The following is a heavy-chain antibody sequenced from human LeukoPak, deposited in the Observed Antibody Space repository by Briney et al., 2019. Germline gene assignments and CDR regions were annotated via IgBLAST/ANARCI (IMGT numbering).Heavy chain of an antibody. CDR1: GGSISSSSYY. J-gene: IGHJ4*02. CDR3: ASSSRYDYGDYEYYFDY. V-gene: IGHV4-39*01. CDR2: IYYSGST. Sequence: SETLSLTCTVSGGSISSSSYYWGWIRQPPGKGLEWIGSIYYSGSTYYNPSLKSRVTISVDTSKNQFSLKLSSVTAADTAVYYCASSSRYDYGDYEYYFDYWGQGILVTVSS. D-gene: IGHD4-17*01.